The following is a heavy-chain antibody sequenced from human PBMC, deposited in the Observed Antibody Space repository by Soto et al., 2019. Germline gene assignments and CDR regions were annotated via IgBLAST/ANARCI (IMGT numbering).Heavy chain of an antibody. CDR2: IYPADSDT. V-gene: IGHV5-51*01. CDR1: GYSFVNYW. D-gene: IGHD1-20*01. J-gene: IGHJ4*02. CDR3: ARSRIIGMAWRFDY. Sequence: GESLKISCKVSGYSFVNYWIGWVRQMPGKGLEWMGIIYPADSDTRYSPSFQGQVTISADKSINTAYLQWSSLQASDTATYYCARSRIIGMAWRFDYWGQGTLVSLSS.